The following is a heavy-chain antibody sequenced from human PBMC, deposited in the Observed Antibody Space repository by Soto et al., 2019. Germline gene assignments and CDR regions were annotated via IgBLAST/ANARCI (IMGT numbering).Heavy chain of an antibody. D-gene: IGHD3-16*01. J-gene: IGHJ3*02. CDR1: GDSVSSNSAA. V-gene: IGHV6-1*01. Sequence: QVQLQQSGPGLVKPSQTLSLTCAISGDSVSSNSAAWNWIRQSPSRGLEWLGRTYYRSKWYNGYAVSVKSRITINPDTSKNQFSLQLNSVTPEDTAVYYCARGNYDYVWGSPNDAFDIWGQGTMVTVSS. CDR2: TYYRSKWYN. CDR3: ARGNYDYVWGSPNDAFDI.